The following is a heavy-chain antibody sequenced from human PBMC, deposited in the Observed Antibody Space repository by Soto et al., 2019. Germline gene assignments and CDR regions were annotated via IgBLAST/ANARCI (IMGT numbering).Heavy chain of an antibody. J-gene: IGHJ5*02. CDR1: GFTFSSYA. V-gene: IGHV3-23*01. D-gene: IGHD2-2*02. Sequence: GGSLRLSCAASGFTFSSYAMSWVRQAPGKGLEWVSAISGSGGSTYYADSVKGRFTISRDNSKNTPYLQMNSLRAEDTAVYYCAKLNSIVVVPAAIPTAGWFDPWGQGTLVTVSS. CDR3: AKLNSIVVVPAAIPTAGWFDP. CDR2: ISGSGGST.